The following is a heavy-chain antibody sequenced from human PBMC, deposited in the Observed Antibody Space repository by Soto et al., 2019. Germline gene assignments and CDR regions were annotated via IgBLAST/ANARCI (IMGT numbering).Heavy chain of an antibody. D-gene: IGHD3-22*01. CDR1: GSTFTSYG. CDR3: ARPIQTYYYDSSGSRDAFDI. V-gene: IGHV1-18*01. Sequence: ASVKVSCKASGSTFTSYGISWVRQAPGQGLEWMGWISAYNGNTNYAQKLQGRVTFTRDTSTSTAYMELSSLRSEDTAVYYFARPIQTYYYDSSGSRDAFDIWGQGTMVTVSS. J-gene: IGHJ3*02. CDR2: ISAYNGNT.